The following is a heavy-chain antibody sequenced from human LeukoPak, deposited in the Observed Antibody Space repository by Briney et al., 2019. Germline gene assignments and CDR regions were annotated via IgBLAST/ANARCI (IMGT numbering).Heavy chain of an antibody. J-gene: IGHJ6*02. V-gene: IGHV4-4*07. CDR2: IYTSGST. Sequence: PSETLSLTCTVSGGSISSYYWSWIRQPAGKGLEWIGRIYTSGSTNYNPSLKSRVTMSVDTSKNQFSLKLSSVTAADTAVYYCARDSPRPSTAMVTFHYYYGMDVWGQGTTVTVSS. CDR1: GGSISSYY. CDR3: ARDSPRPSTAMVTFHYYYGMDV. D-gene: IGHD5-18*01.